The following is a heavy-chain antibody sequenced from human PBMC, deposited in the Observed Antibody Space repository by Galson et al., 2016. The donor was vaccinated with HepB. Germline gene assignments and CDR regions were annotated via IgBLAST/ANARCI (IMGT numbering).Heavy chain of an antibody. Sequence: SLRLSCAASGFTFSSYSMNWVRQAPGKGLEWASYIKGSSSTIYYADSVKGRFTIYRDNGRNSLYLQMNSLRAEDTAVYYCARSPTVTTVIWFDYWGQGTQVTVSS. D-gene: IGHD4-17*01. J-gene: IGHJ4*02. CDR3: ARSPTVTTVIWFDY. CDR2: IKGSSSTI. CDR1: GFTFSSYS. V-gene: IGHV3-48*01.